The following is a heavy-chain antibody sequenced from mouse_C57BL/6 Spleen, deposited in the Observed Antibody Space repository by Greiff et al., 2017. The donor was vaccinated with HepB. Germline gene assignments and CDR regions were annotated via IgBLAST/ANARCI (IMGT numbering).Heavy chain of an antibody. Sequence: QVHVKQSGAELVRPGASVKLSCKASGYTFTDYYINWVKQRPGQGLEWIARIYPGSGNTYYNEKFKGKATLTAEKSSSTAYMQLSSLTSEDSAVYFCARWDYGGVWFAYWGQGTLVTVSA. V-gene: IGHV1-76*01. CDR1: GYTFTDYY. J-gene: IGHJ3*01. CDR2: IYPGSGNT. D-gene: IGHD2-4*01. CDR3: ARWDYGGVWFAY.